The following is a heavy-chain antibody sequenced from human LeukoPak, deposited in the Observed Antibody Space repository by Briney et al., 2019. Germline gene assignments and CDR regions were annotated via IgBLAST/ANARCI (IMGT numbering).Heavy chain of an antibody. J-gene: IGHJ4*02. CDR1: GFTYDDYA. V-gene: IGHV3-9*01. D-gene: IGHD6-19*01. Sequence: SGGSLRLSYAASGFTYDDYAMHWVRQAPGKGLEWVSGISWNSGNIGCADSVKGRFTISRDNAKNSLYLQMNSLRAEDTALYYCARGAFYSSGWYENYWGQGALVTVSS. CDR2: ISWNSGNI. CDR3: ARGAFYSSGWYENY.